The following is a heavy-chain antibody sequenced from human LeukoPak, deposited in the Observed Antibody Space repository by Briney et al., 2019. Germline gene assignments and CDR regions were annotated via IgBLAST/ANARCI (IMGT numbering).Heavy chain of an antibody. D-gene: IGHD6-13*01. Sequence: PSETLSLTCTVSGDSISNYYWSWIRQPAGKGLEYIGRIYTSGSTNYNPSLKSRVTMSVDTSKNQFSLKLSSVTAADTAVYYCARELRIAAAGPAYYFDYWGQGTLVTVSS. V-gene: IGHV4-4*07. CDR1: GDSISNYY. CDR3: ARELRIAAAGPAYYFDY. J-gene: IGHJ4*02. CDR2: IYTSGST.